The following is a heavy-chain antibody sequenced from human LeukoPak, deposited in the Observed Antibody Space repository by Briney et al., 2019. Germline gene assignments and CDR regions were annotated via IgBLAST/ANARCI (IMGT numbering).Heavy chain of an antibody. CDR2: IYHSGST. V-gene: IGHV4-38-2*01. D-gene: IGHD2-2*01. J-gene: IGHJ4*02. Sequence: KPSETLSLTCAVSGYSISSGYYWGWIRQPPGKGLEWIGSIYHSGSTYYNPSLKSRVTISVDTSKNQFSLKLSSVTAADTAVYYCARHPIVPAAVIDYWGQGTLVTVSS. CDR1: GYSISSGYY. CDR3: ARHPIVPAAVIDY.